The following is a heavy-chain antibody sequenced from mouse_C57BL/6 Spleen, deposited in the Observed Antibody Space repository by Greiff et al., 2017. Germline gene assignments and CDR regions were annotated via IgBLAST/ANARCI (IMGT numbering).Heavy chain of an antibody. CDR3: ARGRYYDYCMDY. D-gene: IGHD2-4*01. CDR1: GYTFTDYN. Sequence: VHVKQSGPELVKPGASAKMSCKASGYTFTDYNMHWVKQSHGKSLEWIGYINPNNGGTSYNQKFKGKATLTVNKSSSTAYMELRSLTSEDSAVYYCARGRYYDYCMDYWGQGTSVTVSS. J-gene: IGHJ4*01. V-gene: IGHV1-22*01. CDR2: INPNNGGT.